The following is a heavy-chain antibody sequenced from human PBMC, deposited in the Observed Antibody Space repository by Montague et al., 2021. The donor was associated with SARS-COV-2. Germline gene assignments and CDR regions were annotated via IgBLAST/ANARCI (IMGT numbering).Heavy chain of an antibody. CDR3: VRYSGWFYFDF. D-gene: IGHD6-19*01. V-gene: IGHV6-1*01. Sequence: CAISGDSVSSNSVVWSWIRQSPSRGLGWLGRTYYRSKWYSDYAPSVRGRLTVNPDASKNEFSLELNYVTPEDTAVYYCVRYSGWFYFDFWGQGTLVTVSS. CDR2: TYYRSKWYS. CDR1: GDSVSSNSVV. J-gene: IGHJ4*02.